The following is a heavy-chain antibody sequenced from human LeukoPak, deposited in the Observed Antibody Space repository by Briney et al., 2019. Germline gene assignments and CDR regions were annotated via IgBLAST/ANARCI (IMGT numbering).Heavy chain of an antibody. CDR3: ARDRRGFGGENYFDY. D-gene: IGHD3-10*01. CDR2: ISAYNGNT. V-gene: IGHV1-18*01. Sequence: ASVKVSCKASGYTFTSYGISWVRQAPGQGLEWMGWISAYNGNTNYAQKLQGRVTMTTDTSTSTAYMELRSLRSDDTAVYYCARDRRGFGGENYFDYWGQGTLVTVSS. J-gene: IGHJ4*02. CDR1: GYTFTSYG.